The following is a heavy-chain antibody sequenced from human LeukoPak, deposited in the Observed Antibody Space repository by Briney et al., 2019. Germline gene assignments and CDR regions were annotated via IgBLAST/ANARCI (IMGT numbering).Heavy chain of an antibody. CDR1: GFTFDDYA. J-gene: IGHJ6*03. CDR3: AKDALAAPPHYMDV. CDR2: ISWNSGSI. V-gene: IGHV3-9*01. Sequence: GRSLRLSCAASGFTFDDYAMHWVRQAPGKGLEWVSGISWNSGSIGYADSVKGRFTISRDNAKNSLYLQMNSLRAEDTALYYCAKDALAAPPHYMDVWGKGTTVTVSS. D-gene: IGHD6-6*01.